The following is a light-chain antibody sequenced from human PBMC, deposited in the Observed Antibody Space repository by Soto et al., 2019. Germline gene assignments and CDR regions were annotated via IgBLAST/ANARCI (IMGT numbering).Light chain of an antibody. J-gene: IGKJ4*01. CDR1: QDISNY. CDR3: QQYDNLPFT. V-gene: IGKV1-33*01. Sequence: DIQMTQSPPSLSASVGDRVTITCQASQDISNYLNWYQQKPGKAPKLLIYDASNLETGVPSRFSGSGSGTDFTFTISSLQPEDIATYYCQQYDNLPFTFGGGTKVEIK. CDR2: DAS.